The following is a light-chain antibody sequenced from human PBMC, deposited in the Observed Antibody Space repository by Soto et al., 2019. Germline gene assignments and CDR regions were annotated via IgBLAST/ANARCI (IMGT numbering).Light chain of an antibody. Sequence: EIVLTQSPATLSLSPGERATLSCRASQSVSRSYLAWYQQKPGQAPRLLIYGASSRATGIPDRFSGSGSGTDFTLTISRLEPEDFAVYYCQQRSNWPLTFGGGTKVEIK. CDR2: GAS. CDR3: QQRSNWPLT. J-gene: IGKJ4*01. V-gene: IGKV3D-20*02. CDR1: QSVSRSY.